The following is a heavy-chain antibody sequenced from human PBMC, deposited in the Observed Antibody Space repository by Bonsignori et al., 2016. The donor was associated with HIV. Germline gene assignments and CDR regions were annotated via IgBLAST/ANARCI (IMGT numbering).Heavy chain of an antibody. J-gene: IGHJ6*03. CDR2: IYYSGST. Sequence: RQAPGKGLEWIGYIYYSGSTNYNPSLKSRVTISVDTSKNQFSLKLSSVTAADTAVYYCARGVLNYYYMDVWGKGTTVTVSS. CDR3: ARGVLNYYYMDV. V-gene: IGHV4-59*01.